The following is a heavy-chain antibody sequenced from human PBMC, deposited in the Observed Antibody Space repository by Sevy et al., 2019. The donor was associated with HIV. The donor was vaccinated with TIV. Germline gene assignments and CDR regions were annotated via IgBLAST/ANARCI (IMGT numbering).Heavy chain of an antibody. D-gene: IGHD5-18*01. V-gene: IGHV1-18*01. Sequence: ASVKVSCKASGYSMSSYDVTWVRQAPGQGLEWMGWISAFDEKTNYAQNFQGRVTMTSDTSTRTAYMELRSLTSADTAIYYCARGVLYHVDTNMARAYYYMDVWGQGTTVTVSS. J-gene: IGHJ6*02. CDR1: GYSMSSYD. CDR3: ARGVLYHVDTNMARAYYYMDV. CDR2: ISAFDEKT.